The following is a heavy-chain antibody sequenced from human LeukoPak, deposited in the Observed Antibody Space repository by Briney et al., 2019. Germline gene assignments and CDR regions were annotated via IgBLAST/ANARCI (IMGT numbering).Heavy chain of an antibody. J-gene: IGHJ4*02. V-gene: IGHV4-30-2*03. CDR1: GGSISSGGYY. D-gene: IGHD3-16*01. CDR2: IYHSGST. Sequence: IPSETLSLTCTVSGGSISSGGYYWSWIRQPPGKGLEWIGYIYHSGSTYYNPSLKSRVTISVDTSKNQFSLKLSSVTAADTAVYHCARHPFITFGGVVLLYFDYWGQGNLVTVSS. CDR3: ARHPFITFGGVVLLYFDY.